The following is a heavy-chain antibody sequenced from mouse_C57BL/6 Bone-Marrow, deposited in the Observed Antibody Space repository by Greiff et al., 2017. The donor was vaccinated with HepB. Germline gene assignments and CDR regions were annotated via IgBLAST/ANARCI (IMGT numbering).Heavy chain of an antibody. CDR1: GFSFTSHG. CDR3: ATKDYYSNPYYAIDY. D-gene: IGHD2-5*01. CDR2: IWSGGST. J-gene: IGHJ4*01. Sequence: VQLQQSGPGLVQPSQRLPITCTVSGFSFTSHGLDWVRQSPGKGLEGLGVIWSGGSTDYNAPCISRLSISKDKSKRQVFFKMNSLQADDTGMYFCATKDYYSNPYYAIDYWGQGTSVTVSS. V-gene: IGHV2-2*01.